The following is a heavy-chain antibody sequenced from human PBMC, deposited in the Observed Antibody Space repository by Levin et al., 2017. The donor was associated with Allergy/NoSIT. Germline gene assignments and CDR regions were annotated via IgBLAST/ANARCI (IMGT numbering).Heavy chain of an antibody. CDR1: GYTFTSYG. CDR2: ISAYNGNT. Sequence: ASVKVSCKASGYTFTSYGISWVRQAPGQGLEWMGWISAYNGNTNYAQKLQGRVTMTTDTSTSTAYMELRSLRSDDTAVYYCARGPSSAYCGGDGYPDDYWGQGTLVTVSS. V-gene: IGHV1-18*01. D-gene: IGHD2-21*02. CDR3: ARGPSSAYCGGDGYPDDY. J-gene: IGHJ4*02.